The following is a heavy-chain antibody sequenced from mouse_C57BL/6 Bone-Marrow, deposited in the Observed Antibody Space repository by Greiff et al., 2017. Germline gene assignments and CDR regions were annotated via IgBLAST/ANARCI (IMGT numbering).Heavy chain of an antibody. J-gene: IGHJ2*01. CDR2: IYPRSGNT. CDR3: ARCDGYYGY. D-gene: IGHD2-3*01. Sequence: VKLMESGAELARPGASVKLSCKASGYTFTSYGISWVKQRTGQGLEWIGEIYPRSGNTYYNEKFKGKATLTADKSSSTAYMELRSLTSEESAVYFCARCDGYYGYWGQGTTLTVSS. CDR1: GYTFTSYG. V-gene: IGHV1-81*01.